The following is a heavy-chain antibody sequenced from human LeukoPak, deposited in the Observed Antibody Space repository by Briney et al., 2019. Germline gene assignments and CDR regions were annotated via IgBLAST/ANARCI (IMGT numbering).Heavy chain of an antibody. Sequence: GGSLRLSCAASGFTFSDYFMDWVRQAPGKGLEWVSAISGSGGSTYYADSVKGRFTISRDNSKNTLYLQMNSLRAEDTAVYYCAKGYIAARLDFDYWGQGTLVTVSS. CDR1: GFTFSDYF. V-gene: IGHV3-23*01. CDR3: AKGYIAARLDFDY. CDR2: ISGSGGST. J-gene: IGHJ4*02. D-gene: IGHD6-6*01.